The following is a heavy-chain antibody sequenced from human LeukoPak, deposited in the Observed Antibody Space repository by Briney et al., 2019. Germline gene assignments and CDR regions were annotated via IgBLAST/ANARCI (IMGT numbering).Heavy chain of an antibody. D-gene: IGHD3-16*01. CDR1: GFTFSSYS. J-gene: IGHJ6*03. V-gene: IGHV3-21*01. CDR3: AKTWGGGYDYMDV. CDR2: ISSSSSYI. Sequence: GGSLRLSCAASGFTFSSYSMNWVRQAPGKGLEWVSSISSSSSYIYYADSVKGRFTISRDNSKNTLYLQMNSLRAEDTAVYYCAKTWGGGYDYMDVWGKGTTVTVSS.